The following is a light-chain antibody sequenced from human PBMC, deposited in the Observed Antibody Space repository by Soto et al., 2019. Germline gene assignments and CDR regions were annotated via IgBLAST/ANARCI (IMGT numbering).Light chain of an antibody. CDR2: VVS. CDR3: QQSYTSPWT. V-gene: IGKV1-39*01. Sequence: DIQMTQSPSSLSASIGDRVTITCRASETISKYLSWYQQKPGEAPNLLVYVVSTLQSGVPSRFSGSGSGTVFTLTINSLQPEDFATYYCQQSYTSPWTFGQGTKVDIK. J-gene: IGKJ1*01. CDR1: ETISKY.